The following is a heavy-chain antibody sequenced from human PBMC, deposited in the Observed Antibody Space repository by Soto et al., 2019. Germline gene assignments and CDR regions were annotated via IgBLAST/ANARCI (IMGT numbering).Heavy chain of an antibody. J-gene: IGHJ4*02. CDR3: ARDNYYRQDY. D-gene: IGHD1-26*01. CDR2: IRSDGSGA. Sequence: GGSLRLSCAVSGFTFSAAWMHWFRQPPGKGLVWVSRIRSDGSGAIYADSVKGRFTIFRDNASNKLFLHMNSLTAEDTAMYYCARDNYYRQDYWGQGTLVTVSS. CDR1: GFTFSAAW. V-gene: IGHV3-74*01.